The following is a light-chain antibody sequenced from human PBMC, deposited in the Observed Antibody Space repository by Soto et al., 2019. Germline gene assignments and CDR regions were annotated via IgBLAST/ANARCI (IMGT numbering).Light chain of an antibody. CDR3: QQYENYWT. J-gene: IGKJ1*01. Sequence: DIHMTQSPSTLSSTSGDRVTITVRASQSISSWLAWYQQKPGKAPKLLIYDASNLESGVPSRFSGSGSGTEFTLTISNLQPDDFATYYCQQYENYWTFGQGTKVDIK. CDR1: QSISSW. V-gene: IGKV1-5*01. CDR2: DAS.